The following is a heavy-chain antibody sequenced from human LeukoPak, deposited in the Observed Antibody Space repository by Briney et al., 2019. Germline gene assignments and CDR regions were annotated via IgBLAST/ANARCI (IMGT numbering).Heavy chain of an antibody. CDR3: ARGLKDYYGSGSYFSAQFDP. J-gene: IGHJ5*02. Sequence: ASVKVSCKASGYTFTSYDINWVRQATGQGLEWMGWMNPNSGNTGYAQKFQGRVTMTRNTSISTAYMELSSLRSEDTAVYYCARGLKDYYGSGSYFSAQFDPWGQGTLVTVSS. CDR1: GYTFTSYD. V-gene: IGHV1-8*01. D-gene: IGHD3-10*01. CDR2: MNPNSGNT.